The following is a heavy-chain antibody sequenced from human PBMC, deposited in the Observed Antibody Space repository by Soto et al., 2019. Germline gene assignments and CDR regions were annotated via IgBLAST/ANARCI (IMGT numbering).Heavy chain of an antibody. D-gene: IGHD3-10*01. CDR3: AKRPDYYGSGSPFFGAFDI. V-gene: IGHV3-23*01. Sequence: GGSLRLSCAASGFTFSSYAMSWVRQAPGKGLEWVSAISGSGGSTYYADSVKGRFTISRDNSKNTLYLQMNSLRAEDTAVYYCAKRPDYYGSGSPFFGAFDIWGQGTMVTVSS. CDR1: GFTFSSYA. J-gene: IGHJ3*02. CDR2: ISGSGGST.